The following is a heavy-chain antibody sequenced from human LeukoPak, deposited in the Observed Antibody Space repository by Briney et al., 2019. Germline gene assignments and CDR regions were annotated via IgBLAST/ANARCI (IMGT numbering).Heavy chain of an antibody. CDR1: GFTFSSDW. J-gene: IGHJ4*02. Sequence: GGSLRLSCAASGFTFSSDWMAWVRQAPGKGLEWVANIKQDGGEKFYLGSVKGRFTISRDNSRNSLYLQMHSLRAEDTAVYYCARVSAEWLLSYWGQGTLVTVSS. CDR2: IKQDGGEK. D-gene: IGHD3-3*01. CDR3: ARVSAEWLLSY. V-gene: IGHV3-7*01.